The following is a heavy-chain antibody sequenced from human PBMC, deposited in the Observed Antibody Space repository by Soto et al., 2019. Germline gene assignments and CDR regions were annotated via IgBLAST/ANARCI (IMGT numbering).Heavy chain of an antibody. CDR2: IYWDDEK. J-gene: IGHJ4*02. CDR1: VVSLRTSGVG. D-gene: IGHD6-13*01. CDR3: ADRVAADCTFHY. Sequence: SGPTLVNPTQTLTLTCTFSVVSLRTSGVGVGWMRQSPGKAVEWLALIYWDDEKRYTPSLTRRLTITKDTSKIQVVLTVTNMDPVDTATYFCADRVAADCTFHYWGQGTLVTVSS. V-gene: IGHV2-5*02.